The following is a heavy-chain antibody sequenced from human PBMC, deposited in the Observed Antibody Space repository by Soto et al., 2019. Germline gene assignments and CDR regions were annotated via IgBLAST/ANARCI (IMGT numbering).Heavy chain of an antibody. V-gene: IGHV1-69*01. J-gene: IGHJ4*02. D-gene: IGHD6-13*01. CDR1: GGTFSRSG. CDR3: ASDQGYRRCQYFIDI. CDR2: IIPIFPTA. Sequence: QVQLVQSGAEVKKPGSSVKVSCKASGGTFSRSGLIWVRQAPGQGLEWVGGIIPIFPTAHYGPNFQGRGTITADESTTTAYMELSTLRSEDTAGYYWASDQGYRRCQYFIDIWGQGTLVTVSA.